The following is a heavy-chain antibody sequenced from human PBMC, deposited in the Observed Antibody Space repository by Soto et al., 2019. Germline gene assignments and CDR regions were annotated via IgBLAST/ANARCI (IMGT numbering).Heavy chain of an antibody. CDR3: AREVPGPTL. CDR2: ICSSSSYI. V-gene: IGHV3-21*01. Sequence: GGSLRLSCAASGFTFSSYSMNWVRQAPGKRLEFVLSICSSSSYIYYADLVKGLFTISRDNAKNSLFLQINSLRAEDTAVYYCAREVPGPTLWGQGTLVTVSS. CDR1: GFTFSSYS. J-gene: IGHJ4*02. D-gene: IGHD4-17*01.